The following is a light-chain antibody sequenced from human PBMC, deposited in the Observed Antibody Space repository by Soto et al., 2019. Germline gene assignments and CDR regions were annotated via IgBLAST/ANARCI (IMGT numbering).Light chain of an antibody. CDR3: QQRSNWPPGYT. CDR2: DTF. J-gene: IGKJ2*01. V-gene: IGKV3-11*01. CDR1: QSVSSH. Sequence: ELVLTQSPATLSLSPGERATLSCRASQSVSSHLAWYQQKPGQAPRLLMYDTFNRATGIPARFNGSGSGTDFTLTSSSLQPQDFAVYYCQQRSNWPPGYTFGQGTKVDIK.